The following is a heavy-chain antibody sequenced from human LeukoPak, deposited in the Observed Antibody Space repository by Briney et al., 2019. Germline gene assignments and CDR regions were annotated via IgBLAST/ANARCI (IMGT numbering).Heavy chain of an antibody. D-gene: IGHD4-23*01. Sequence: SETLSLTCAVYGGSFSGYYWSWIRQPPGKGLEWIGEINNSGSNNYNPSLKSRVTLSVDTSKNQFSLKLSSVTAADTAVYYCASPRGTVVTGPFGYWGQGTLVTVSS. J-gene: IGHJ4*02. CDR3: ASPRGTVVTGPFGY. V-gene: IGHV4-34*01. CDR2: INNSGSN. CDR1: GGSFSGYY.